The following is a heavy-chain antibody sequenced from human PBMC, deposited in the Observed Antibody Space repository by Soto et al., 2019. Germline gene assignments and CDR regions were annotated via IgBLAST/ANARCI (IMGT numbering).Heavy chain of an antibody. D-gene: IGHD3-16*02. Sequence: SETLSPTCTVSGDSISNGDYYWSWIRQPPGRGLEWIGYIDSSGSTYYNPSLKSRLTMSVDMSKNQFSLRLTSVTAADTAVYYCASRYLYWGQGLLVTVSS. CDR3: ASRYLY. V-gene: IGHV4-30-4*01. J-gene: IGHJ4*02. CDR1: GDSISNGDYY. CDR2: IDSSGST.